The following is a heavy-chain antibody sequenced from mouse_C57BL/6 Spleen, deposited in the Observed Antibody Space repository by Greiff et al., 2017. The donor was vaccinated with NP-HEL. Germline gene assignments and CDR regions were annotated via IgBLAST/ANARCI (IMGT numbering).Heavy chain of an antibody. V-gene: IGHV5-17*01. CDR1: GFTFSDYG. J-gene: IGHJ1*03. CDR2: ISSGSSTI. Sequence: EVQVVESGGGLVKPGGSLKLSCAASGFTFSDYGMHWVRQAPEKGLEWVAYISSGSSTIYYADTVKGRFTISRDNAKNTLFLQMTSLRSEDTDMYYCARRMLLLRYWYFDVWGTGTTVTVSS. D-gene: IGHD1-1*01. CDR3: ARRMLLLRYWYFDV.